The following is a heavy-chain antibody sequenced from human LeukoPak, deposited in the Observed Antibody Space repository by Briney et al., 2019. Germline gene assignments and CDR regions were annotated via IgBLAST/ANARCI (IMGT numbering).Heavy chain of an antibody. Sequence: GGSLRLSCAASGFTFSSYAMSWVRQAPGMGLEWVSAISGSGGSTYYADSVKGRFTISRDNSKNTLYLQMNSLRAEDTALYYCAKHRDISYYFDYWGQGTLVTVSS. CDR1: GFTFSSYA. J-gene: IGHJ4*02. CDR2: ISGSGGST. CDR3: AKHRDISYYFDY. D-gene: IGHD2-15*01. V-gene: IGHV3-23*01.